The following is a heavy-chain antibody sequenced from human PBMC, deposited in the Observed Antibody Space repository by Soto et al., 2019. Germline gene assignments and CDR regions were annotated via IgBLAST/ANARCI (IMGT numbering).Heavy chain of an antibody. CDR1: GGTFSSYT. CDR3: AKYSSGWYDYYYGMDV. CDR2: IIPILGIA. J-gene: IGHJ6*02. V-gene: IGHV1-69*02. Sequence: QVQLVQSGAEVKKPGSSVKVSCKASGGTFSSYTISWVRQAPGQGLEWMGRIIPILGIANYAQKFQGRVTITADKSTSTAYMELSCLRSEDTAVYYCAKYSSGWYDYYYGMDVWGQGTTVTVSS. D-gene: IGHD6-19*01.